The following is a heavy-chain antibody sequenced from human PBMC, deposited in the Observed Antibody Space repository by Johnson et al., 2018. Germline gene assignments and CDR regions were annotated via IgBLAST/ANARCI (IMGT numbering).Heavy chain of an antibody. CDR1: GFTFSSYW. CDR2: IKQDGSEE. Sequence: VQLVESGGGLVQPGGSLRLSCAASGFTFSSYWMNWVRQAPGKGLEWVANIKQDGSEENYADSVKGRFTISRDHAKNSLYLQMNTLGVEDTAVYSWAGGIGWSSDFWGQGTLVAVSS. J-gene: IGHJ4*02. D-gene: IGHD3/OR15-3a*01. CDR3: AGGIGWSSDF. V-gene: IGHV3-7*01.